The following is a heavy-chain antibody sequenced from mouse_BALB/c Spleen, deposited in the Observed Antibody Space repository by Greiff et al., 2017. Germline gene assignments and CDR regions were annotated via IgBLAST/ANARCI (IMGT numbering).Heavy chain of an antibody. CDR2: INPSTGYT. J-gene: IGHJ3*01. V-gene: IGHV1-7*01. CDR1: GYTFTSYW. CDR3: ARWANNYGSSKEFAY. D-gene: IGHD1-1*01. Sequence: QVQLQQSGAELAKPGASVKMSCKASGYTFTSYWMHWVKQRPGQGLEWIGYINPSTGYTEYNQKFKDKATLTADKSSSTAYMQLSSLTSEDSAVYYCARWANNYGSSKEFAYWGQGTLVTVSA.